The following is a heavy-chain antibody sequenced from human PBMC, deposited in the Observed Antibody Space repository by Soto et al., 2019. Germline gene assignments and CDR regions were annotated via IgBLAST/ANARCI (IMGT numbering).Heavy chain of an antibody. V-gene: IGHV3-23*01. CDR2: ISGSGGST. CDR1: GFTFSSYA. Sequence: GGSLRLSCAASGFTFSSYAMSWVRQAPGKGLEWVSAISGSGGSTYYADSVKGRFTISRDNSKNTLYLQMNSLRAEDTAVYYCAKAYCSSTSCYQPILHYYYYYYMDVWGKGTTVTVSS. J-gene: IGHJ6*03. CDR3: AKAYCSSTSCYQPILHYYYYYYMDV. D-gene: IGHD2-2*01.